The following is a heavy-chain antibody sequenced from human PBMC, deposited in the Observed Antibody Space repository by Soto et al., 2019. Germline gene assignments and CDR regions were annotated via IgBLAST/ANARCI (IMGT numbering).Heavy chain of an antibody. CDR3: VKARSGWYLYYFDY. Sequence: PGGSLRLSCTASGFTFFTYAMNWVRQAPGKGLEWVSGISGSGVNTYYADYVKGRFAISRDKSNNTLYLQLSSLKGEDKAVYYCVKARSGWYLYYFDYWGQGTRVTVSS. CDR2: ISGSGVNT. J-gene: IGHJ4*02. D-gene: IGHD6-19*01. CDR1: GFTFFTYA. V-gene: IGHV3-23*01.